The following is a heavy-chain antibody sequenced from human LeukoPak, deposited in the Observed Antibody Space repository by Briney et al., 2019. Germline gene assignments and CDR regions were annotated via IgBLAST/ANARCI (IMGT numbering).Heavy chain of an antibody. CDR1: GGSISSYY. Sequence: SETLSLTCTVSGGSISSYYWSWIRQPPGKGLEWIGYIYYSGSTNCNPSLKSRVTISVDTSKNQFSLKLSSVTAADTAVYYCARVEVGATTESFDPWGQGTLVTVSS. CDR3: ARVEVGATTESFDP. V-gene: IGHV4-59*01. J-gene: IGHJ5*02. D-gene: IGHD1-26*01. CDR2: IYYSGST.